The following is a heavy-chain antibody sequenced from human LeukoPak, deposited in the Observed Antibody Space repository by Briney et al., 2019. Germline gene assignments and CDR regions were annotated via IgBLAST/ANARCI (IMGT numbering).Heavy chain of an antibody. CDR3: ARTLVGAPRWGDAFDI. CDR2: IKQDGSEK. V-gene: IGHV3-7*01. J-gene: IGHJ3*02. CDR1: GFTFSSYW. Sequence: GGSLRLSCAASGFTFSSYWMSWVRQAPGKGLEWVANIKQDGSEKYYVDSVKGRFTISRDNAKNSLYLQMNSLRAEDTAVYYCARTLVGAPRWGDAFDIWGQGTMVTVSS. D-gene: IGHD1-26*01.